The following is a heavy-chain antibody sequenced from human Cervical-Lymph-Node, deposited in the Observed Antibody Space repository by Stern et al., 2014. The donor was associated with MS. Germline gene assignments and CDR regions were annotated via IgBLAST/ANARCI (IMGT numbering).Heavy chain of an antibody. CDR1: GYRFTGYY. J-gene: IGHJ4*02. Sequence: QLVQSGAELKKPGASVKVSCRASGYRFTGYYVHWVRQAPGQGFEWMGRINPSTGGPNYAQRFQGRVTLSTDIDMGTASMELSWLRSEDTAVYYCAAAVSDAPTYFKLWGQGTLVTVSS. CDR3: AAAVSDAPTYFKL. D-gene: IGHD2/OR15-2a*01. V-gene: IGHV1-2*06. CDR2: INPSTGGP.